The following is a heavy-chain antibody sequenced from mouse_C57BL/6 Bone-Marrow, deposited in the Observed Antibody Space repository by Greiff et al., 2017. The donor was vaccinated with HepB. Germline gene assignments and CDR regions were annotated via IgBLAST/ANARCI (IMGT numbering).Heavy chain of an antibody. J-gene: IGHJ2*01. CDR2: IDPSDSYT. CDR1: GYTFTSYW. Sequence: QVQLKQSGAELVMPGASVKLSCKASGYTFTSYWMHWVKQRPGQGLEWIGEIDPSDSYTNYNQKFKGKSTLTVDKSSSTAYMQLSSLTSEDSAVYYCASHYYGSSYYFDYWGQGTTLTVSS. D-gene: IGHD1-1*01. V-gene: IGHV1-69*01. CDR3: ASHYYGSSYYFDY.